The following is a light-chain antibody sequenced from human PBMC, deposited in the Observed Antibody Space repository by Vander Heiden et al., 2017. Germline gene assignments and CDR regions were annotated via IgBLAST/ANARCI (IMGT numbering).Light chain of an antibody. CDR2: KVS. Sequence: DVVMTQSPLSLPVILGQPASISCRSGQSLVYSDGNTYLSWFQQRPGQSPRRLIYKVSKRDSGVPDRFSGSASGTDFTLKISRVEAEDVGVYYCMQGTHWPWTFGQGTKVEIK. J-gene: IGKJ1*01. CDR3: MQGTHWPWT. V-gene: IGKV2-30*01. CDR1: QSLVYSDGNTY.